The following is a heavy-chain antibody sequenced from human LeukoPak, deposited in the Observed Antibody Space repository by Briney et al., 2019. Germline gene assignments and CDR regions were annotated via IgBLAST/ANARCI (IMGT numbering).Heavy chain of an antibody. V-gene: IGHV1-24*01. D-gene: IGHD3-22*01. Sequence: VSVKVSCKVSGYTLTELSMHWVRQAPGKGLEWMGGFDPEDGETIYAQKFQGRVTMTEDTSTDTAYMELSSLRSEDTAVYYCATGAAYYYDSSGLGSFDYWGQGTLVTVSS. CDR3: ATGAAYYYDSSGLGSFDY. J-gene: IGHJ4*02. CDR1: GYTLTELS. CDR2: FDPEDGET.